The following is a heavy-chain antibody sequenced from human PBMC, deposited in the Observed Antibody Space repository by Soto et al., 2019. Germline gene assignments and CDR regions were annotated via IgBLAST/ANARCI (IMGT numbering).Heavy chain of an antibody. Sequence: GGSLRLSCAASGFIFRSTAMAWVRQAPGKGLEWVSHISGSGVSTYYADSVKGRFAISRDNSKNTLYLQMNSLRAEDTAVYYCAKDEYNYDFWSGYWRPYYYYGMDVWGQGTTVTVSS. J-gene: IGHJ6*02. D-gene: IGHD3-3*01. CDR2: ISGSGVST. CDR3: AKDEYNYDFWSGYWRPYYYYGMDV. V-gene: IGHV3-23*01. CDR1: GFIFRSTA.